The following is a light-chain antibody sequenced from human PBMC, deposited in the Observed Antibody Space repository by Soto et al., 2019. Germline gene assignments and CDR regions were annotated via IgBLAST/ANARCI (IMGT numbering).Light chain of an antibody. CDR3: QQYYSSPFT. V-gene: IGKV4-1*01. CDR1: QSVLYSSNNRNY. J-gene: IGKJ2*01. Sequence: DIVMTQSPDSLAVSLGERVTIHCKSSQSVLYSSNNRNYFAWYQQKPGQPPKLLIYWASTRESGVPDRFSGSGSRTDFTLTISSLQAADVAVYYCQQYYSSPFTFGQGTKLEI. CDR2: WAS.